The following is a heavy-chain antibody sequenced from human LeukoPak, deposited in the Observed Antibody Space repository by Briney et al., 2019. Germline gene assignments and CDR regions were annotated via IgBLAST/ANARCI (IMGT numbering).Heavy chain of an antibody. V-gene: IGHV1-8*01. CDR1: GYTFTSYD. CDR2: MNPNSGNT. Sequence: ASVKVSCKASGYTFTSYDINWVRQAPGQGLEWMGWMNPNSGNTGYAQKFQGRVTMTRNTSISTAYMELSSLRSEDTAVYYCARDQVAATLYYYGMDVWGQGTTVTVSS. D-gene: IGHD2-15*01. CDR3: ARDQVAATLYYYGMDV. J-gene: IGHJ6*02.